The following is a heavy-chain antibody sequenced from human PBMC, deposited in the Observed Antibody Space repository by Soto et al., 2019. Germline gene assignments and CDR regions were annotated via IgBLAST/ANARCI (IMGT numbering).Heavy chain of an antibody. CDR2: ISGSGGST. CDR1: GFTFSSYA. J-gene: IGHJ6*02. D-gene: IGHD6-19*01. CDR3: AKIIAVASYSYYGMDV. Sequence: EVQLLESGGGLVQPGGSLRLSCAASGFTFSSYAMSWVRQAPGKGLEWVSAISGSGGSTYYADSVKGRFTISRDNSKNTLYLQMNSLRAEDTAVYYCAKIIAVASYSYYGMDVWGQGTTVTVSS. V-gene: IGHV3-23*01.